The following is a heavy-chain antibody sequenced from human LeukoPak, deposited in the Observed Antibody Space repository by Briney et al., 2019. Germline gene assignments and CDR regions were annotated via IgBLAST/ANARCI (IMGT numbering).Heavy chain of an antibody. V-gene: IGHV4-4*07. CDR3: ARVGGSSGWYHFDY. Sequence: SETLSLTCSVSGGSISSHNWSWIRQPAGKGLEWIGRYSTTGTTNYNPYLKSRVAMSVDTSNNLFSLRLSSVTAEDTAVYFCARVGGSSGWYHFDYWGQGTLVTVSS. CDR2: YSTTGTT. J-gene: IGHJ4*02. CDR1: GGSISSHN. D-gene: IGHD6-19*01.